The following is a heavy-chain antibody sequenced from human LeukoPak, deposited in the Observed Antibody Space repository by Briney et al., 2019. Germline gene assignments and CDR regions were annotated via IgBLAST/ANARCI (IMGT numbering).Heavy chain of an antibody. CDR3: STLGCSGGSCYSDY. CDR1: GFTFSNAW. D-gene: IGHD2-15*01. J-gene: IGHJ4*02. Sequence: KSGGSLRLSCAPSGFTFSNAWMRWVRQAPGKGLEWVGRIKSKTDGGTTDYAAPVKGRFSISRDDSKNTLYLQMNSLKTEDTAVYCCSTLGCSGGSCYSDYWGQGNLVIVSS. V-gene: IGHV3-15*01. CDR2: IKSKTDGGTT.